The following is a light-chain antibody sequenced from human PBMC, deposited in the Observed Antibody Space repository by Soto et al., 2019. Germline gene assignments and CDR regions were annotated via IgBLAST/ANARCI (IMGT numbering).Light chain of an antibody. CDR3: QQRYNSWT. V-gene: IGKV3D-20*02. J-gene: IGKJ1*01. Sequence: EIVLTQSPGTLSLSPGERATLSCRASQSVCSSCLAWFQQKPGQAPRLLIYATSSRATGIPARFSGSGSGTDFTLTISSLEPEDFAVYYCQQRYNSWTFGQGTKVDIK. CDR2: ATS. CDR1: QSVCSSC.